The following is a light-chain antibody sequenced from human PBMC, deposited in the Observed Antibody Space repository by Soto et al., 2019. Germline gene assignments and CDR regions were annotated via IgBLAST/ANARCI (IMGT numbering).Light chain of an antibody. CDR3: VLYMGRGISV. CDR2: STN. V-gene: IGLV8-61*01. CDR1: SGSVSTSNY. Sequence: QTVVTQEPSFSVSPGGTVTLTCGLSSGSVSTSNYPSWYQQTPGQAPRTLTYSTNTRSSGVPDRFSGSILGNKAALTITGAQADDESDYFCVLYMGRGISVFGGGTKLTVL. J-gene: IGLJ3*02.